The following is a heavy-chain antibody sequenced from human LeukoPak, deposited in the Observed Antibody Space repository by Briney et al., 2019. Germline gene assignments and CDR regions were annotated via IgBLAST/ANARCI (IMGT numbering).Heavy chain of an antibody. Sequence: GGSLRLSCAASGFTFSSYGMHWVRQAPGKGLEWVAVIWYDGSNKYYADSVKGRFTISRDNSKNTLYLQMNSLRAEGTAVYYCAKESDSSTTSLGAGDWYFDLWGRGTLVTVSS. CDR3: AKESDSSTTSLGAGDWYFDL. V-gene: IGHV3-33*06. CDR1: GFTFSSYG. D-gene: IGHD2-2*01. CDR2: IWYDGSNK. J-gene: IGHJ2*01.